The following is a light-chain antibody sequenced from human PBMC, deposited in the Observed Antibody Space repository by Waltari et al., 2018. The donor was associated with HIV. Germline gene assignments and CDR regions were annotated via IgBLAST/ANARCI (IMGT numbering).Light chain of an antibody. V-gene: IGLV3-25*03. J-gene: IGLJ2*01. CDR3: QSADSSGSYVI. CDR2: QDV. Sequence: SYELTQPPSVLVSPGQTARITCSGDALPKQYAYWYQQKPGQAPVLIIYQDVKRPSGIPGRFSGSSSGTTLTLTISGVQAEDEADYYCQSADSSGSYVIFGGGTKLTVL. CDR1: ALPKQY.